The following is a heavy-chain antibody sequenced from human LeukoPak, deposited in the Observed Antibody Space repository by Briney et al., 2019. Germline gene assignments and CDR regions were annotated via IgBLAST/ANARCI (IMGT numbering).Heavy chain of an antibody. J-gene: IGHJ5*02. Sequence: SETLSLTCIVAGGSINSYYWSWIRQPPEKGLEWIGYIYYSGSTNYNPSLKSRVTISVDTSKNQFSLKMSSVTAADTAVYYCARARDGHINNWFDPWGQGTLVTVSS. CDR1: GGSINSYY. CDR2: IYYSGST. V-gene: IGHV4-59*01. CDR3: ARARDGHINNWFDP. D-gene: IGHD5-24*01.